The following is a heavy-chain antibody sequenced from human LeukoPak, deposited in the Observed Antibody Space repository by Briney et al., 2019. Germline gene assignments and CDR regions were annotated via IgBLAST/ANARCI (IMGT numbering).Heavy chain of an antibody. CDR2: IIPIFGTA. CDR1: GYSFTSYW. J-gene: IGHJ3*02. CDR3: ARRARGSYSAAFDI. D-gene: IGHD1-26*01. Sequence: KISCKGSGYSFTSYWIAWVRQAPGQGLEWMGGIIPIFGTANYAQKFQGRVTVTTDESTSTAYMELSSLRSEDAAVYYCARRARGSYSAAFDIWGQGTMVTVSS. V-gene: IGHV1-69*05.